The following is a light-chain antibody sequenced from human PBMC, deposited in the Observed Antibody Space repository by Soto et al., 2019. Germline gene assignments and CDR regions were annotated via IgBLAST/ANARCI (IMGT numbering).Light chain of an antibody. CDR1: SSDVGGYNY. Sequence: QSALTQPASVSGSPGQSITISCTGTSSDVGGYNYVSWYQQHPGKAPKLMIYDVSNRPSGVSNRFSGSKSGNTASLTISGLQAEDEADYNSTSYTNTRTLYVSGHGTKVPDL. J-gene: IGLJ1*01. CDR3: TSYTNTRTLYV. V-gene: IGLV2-14*01. CDR2: DVS.